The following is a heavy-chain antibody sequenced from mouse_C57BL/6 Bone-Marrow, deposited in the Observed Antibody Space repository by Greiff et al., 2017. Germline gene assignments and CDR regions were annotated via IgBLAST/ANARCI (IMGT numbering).Heavy chain of an antibody. D-gene: IGHD2-2*01. CDR3: TRDGYDGPCWYFDV. J-gene: IGHJ1*03. CDR1: GFTFSSYA. Sequence: EVKLVESGEGLVKPGGSLKLSCAASGFTFSSYAMSWVRQTPEKRLEWVAYISSGGDYIYYADTVKGRFTISRDNARNTLYLQMSSLKSEDTAMYYCTRDGYDGPCWYFDVWGTGTTVTVSS. V-gene: IGHV5-9-1*02. CDR2: ISSGGDYI.